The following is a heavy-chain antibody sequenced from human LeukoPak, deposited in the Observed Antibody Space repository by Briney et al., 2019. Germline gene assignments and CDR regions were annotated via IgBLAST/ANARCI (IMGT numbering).Heavy chain of an antibody. CDR1: GFTFSSNS. D-gene: IGHD3-22*01. V-gene: IGHV3-21*04. CDR3: AKDRRDYDKDAFDI. J-gene: IGHJ3*02. CDR2: ISTSSSYI. Sequence: PGGSLRLSCAASGFTFSSNSMNWVRQVPGKGLEWVSSISTSSSYIYYADSVKGRFTISRDNSKNTLYLQMNSLRAEDTAVYYCAKDRRDYDKDAFDIWGQGTMVTVSS.